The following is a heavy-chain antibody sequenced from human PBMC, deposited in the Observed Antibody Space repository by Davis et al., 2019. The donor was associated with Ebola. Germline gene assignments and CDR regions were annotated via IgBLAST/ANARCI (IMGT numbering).Heavy chain of an antibody. Sequence: SVKVSCKASGGTFSSYAISWVRQAPGQGLEWMGRIIPILGIANYAQKFQGRVTITADKSTSTAYMELSSLRSEDTAVYYCARGGYIVVVPAAIYGMDVWGQGTTVTVSS. V-gene: IGHV1-69*04. CDR3: ARGGYIVVVPAAIYGMDV. J-gene: IGHJ6*02. CDR2: IIPILGIA. CDR1: GGTFSSYA. D-gene: IGHD2-2*01.